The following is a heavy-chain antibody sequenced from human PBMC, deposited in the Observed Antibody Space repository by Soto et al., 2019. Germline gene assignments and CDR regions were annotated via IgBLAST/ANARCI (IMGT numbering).Heavy chain of an antibody. V-gene: IGHV4-59*01. CDR3: AITRITSTAATFDP. J-gene: IGHJ5*02. Sequence: QVRLQESGPGLVKPSETLSLTCTVSGGSLSTYYWSWIRQPPGKGLEWIVYMSYSGSSNYNPSRKSRVTMSVDTSKNQVSLKLSSVTAADTAVYYCAITRITSTAATFDPWGQGTLFTVSS. D-gene: IGHD1-20*01. CDR1: GGSLSTYY. CDR2: MSYSGSS.